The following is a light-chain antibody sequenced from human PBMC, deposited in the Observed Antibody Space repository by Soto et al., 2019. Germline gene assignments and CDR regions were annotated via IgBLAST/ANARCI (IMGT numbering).Light chain of an antibody. CDR2: DVT. CDR3: SSFTSSGTHV. V-gene: IGLV2-14*03. J-gene: IGLJ1*01. CDR1: SSDVGGYNY. Sequence: QAASVSGSPGQSITISCTGTSSDVGGYNYVSWYQQHPGKVPRLMIYDVTNRPSGVSDRFSGSQSGNTASLTISGLQTDDEADYYCSSFTSSGTHVFGSGTKLTVL.